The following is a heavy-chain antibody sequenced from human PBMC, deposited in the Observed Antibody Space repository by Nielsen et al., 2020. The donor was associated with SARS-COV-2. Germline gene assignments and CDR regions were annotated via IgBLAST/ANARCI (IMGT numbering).Heavy chain of an antibody. J-gene: IGHJ4*02. CDR3: ASGFGELFNPFDY. D-gene: IGHD3-10*01. Sequence: ESLKISCTVSGGSISSYYWSWIRQPPGKGLEWIGYIYYSGSTNYNPSLKSRVTISVDTSKNQFSLKLSSVTAADTAVYYCASGFGELFNPFDYWGQGTLVTVSS. CDR1: GGSISSYY. V-gene: IGHV4-59*01. CDR2: IYYSGST.